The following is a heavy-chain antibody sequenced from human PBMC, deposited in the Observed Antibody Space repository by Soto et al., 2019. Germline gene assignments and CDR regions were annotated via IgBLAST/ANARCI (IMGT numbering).Heavy chain of an antibody. V-gene: IGHV1-2*06. D-gene: IGHD2-2*01. CDR1: GYIFTDYY. CDR2: INPNSGGT. J-gene: IGHJ5*02. Sequence: ASVKVSCKASGYIFTDYYMHWVRQAPGQELGWMGRINPNSGGTNYAQKFQGRVTMTRDTSTTTAYMELRSLRSDDTAVYYCARVVPGAEAWFGPWGQGTLVTVSS. CDR3: ARVVPGAEAWFGP.